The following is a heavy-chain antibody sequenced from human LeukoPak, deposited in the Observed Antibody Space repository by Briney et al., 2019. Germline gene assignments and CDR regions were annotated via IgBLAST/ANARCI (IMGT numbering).Heavy chain of an antibody. Sequence: GESLKISYKGSGYSFTNYWIGWVRQMPGKGLEWMGIIYPGDSHIRYSPSFQGQVTISADKSISTTYLQWSSLKASDTAMYYCARPGYSSGSDYWGQGTLVTVSS. J-gene: IGHJ4*02. CDR1: GYSFTNYW. D-gene: IGHD5-18*01. CDR3: ARPGYSSGSDY. CDR2: IYPGDSHI. V-gene: IGHV5-51*01.